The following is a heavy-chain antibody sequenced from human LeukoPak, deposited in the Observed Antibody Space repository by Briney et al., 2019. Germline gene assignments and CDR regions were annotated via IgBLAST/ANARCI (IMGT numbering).Heavy chain of an antibody. V-gene: IGHV1-8*01. CDR3: ARIPQRVPHNWFDP. Sequence: ASVKVSCKASGYTFTSNDNNWVRQAAGQGLEWMGWMNPHSGNAGYAQKFQGRVTMTRDTSISTVYMELSSLTSDDTAVYYCARIPQRVPHNWFDPWGQGTLVTVSS. J-gene: IGHJ5*02. CDR2: MNPHSGNA. CDR1: GYTFTSND. D-gene: IGHD1-1*01.